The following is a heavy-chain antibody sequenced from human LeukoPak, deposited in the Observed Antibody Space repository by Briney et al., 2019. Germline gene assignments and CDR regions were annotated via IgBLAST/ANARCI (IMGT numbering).Heavy chain of an antibody. CDR3: AKESRYYYGSGSFSSQFDY. V-gene: IGHV3-23*01. CDR1: GFTFIVYA. Sequence: GSLRLSCAASGFTFIVYAMSWVRQAPGKGLEWVSTISGSGVSTYYADSVKGRVTSSRDNSKNTLYLQMNTLRAEDTAVYYCAKESRYYYGSGSFSSQFDYWGQGNLVTVSS. J-gene: IGHJ4*02. CDR2: ISGSGVST. D-gene: IGHD3-10*01.